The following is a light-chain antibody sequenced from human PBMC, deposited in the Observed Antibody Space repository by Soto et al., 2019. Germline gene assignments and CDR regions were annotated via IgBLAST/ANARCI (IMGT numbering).Light chain of an antibody. Sequence: QSVLTQPASVSGSPGQSITISCTGTSSDVGGKNYVSWYQHHPGKATKLMIFDVSNRPSGVSNRFSGSKSGNTASLTISWLQPDYEADYYCSSYTTSNTRQIVFGTGTKVTVL. CDR3: SSYTTSNTRQIV. CDR2: DVS. CDR1: SSDVGGKNY. J-gene: IGLJ1*01. V-gene: IGLV2-14*03.